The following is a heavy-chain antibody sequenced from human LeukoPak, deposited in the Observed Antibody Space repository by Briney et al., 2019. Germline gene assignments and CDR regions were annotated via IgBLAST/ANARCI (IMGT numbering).Heavy chain of an antibody. CDR2: IYHSGST. CDR1: GYSISSGYY. Sequence: PSETLSLTCTVSGYSISSGYYWGWIRQPPGKGLEWIGSIYHSGSTYYNPSLKSRVTISVDTSKNQFSLKLSSVTAADTAVYYCAREGGGRYSSSPGYYYYYMDVWGKGTTVTVSS. D-gene: IGHD6-6*01. V-gene: IGHV4-38-2*02. CDR3: AREGGGRYSSSPGYYYYYMDV. J-gene: IGHJ6*03.